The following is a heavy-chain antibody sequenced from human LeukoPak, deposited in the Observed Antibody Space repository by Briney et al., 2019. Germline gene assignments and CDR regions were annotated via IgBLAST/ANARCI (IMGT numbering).Heavy chain of an antibody. CDR3: ARVSLWRYYDSSGYYSHEPDKDY. CDR1: GGSFSGYY. J-gene: IGHJ4*02. V-gene: IGHV4-34*01. D-gene: IGHD3-22*01. CDR2: INHSGST. Sequence: PPETLSLTCAVYGGSFSGYYWSWIRQPPGKGLEWIGEINHSGSTNYNPSLKSRVTISVDTSKNQFSLKLSSVTAADTAVYYCARVSLWRYYDSSGYYSHEPDKDYWGQGTLVTVSS.